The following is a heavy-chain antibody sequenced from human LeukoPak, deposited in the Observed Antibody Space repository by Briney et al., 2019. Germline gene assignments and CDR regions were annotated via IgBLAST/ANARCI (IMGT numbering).Heavy chain of an antibody. CDR1: GFTVSSNY. J-gene: IGHJ4*02. D-gene: IGHD6-13*01. CDR2: IYSGGST. CDR3: ARDRGIATYYFDY. V-gene: IGHV3-66*01. Sequence: GGSLRLSCAASGFTVSSNYMSWVRQAPGEGLECVSVIYSGGSTYYADSVKGRFTIYKNNSKNTLYLQMNSMRAEDTAVYYRARDRGIATYYFDYWGQGTLVTVSS.